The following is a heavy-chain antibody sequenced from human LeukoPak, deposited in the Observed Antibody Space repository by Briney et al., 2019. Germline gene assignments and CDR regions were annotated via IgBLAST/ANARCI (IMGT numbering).Heavy chain of an antibody. J-gene: IGHJ5*02. D-gene: IGHD6-19*01. CDR3: ARHGYSSGWYGWFDP. V-gene: IGHV5-51*01. CDR1: GYSFTSYR. Sequence: GESLKISCKGSGYSFTSYRIGWVRQMPGKGLEWMGIIYPGDSDTRYSPSFQGQVTISADKSISTAYLQWSSLKASDTAMYYCARHGYSSGWYGWFDPWGQGTLVTVSS. CDR2: IYPGDSDT.